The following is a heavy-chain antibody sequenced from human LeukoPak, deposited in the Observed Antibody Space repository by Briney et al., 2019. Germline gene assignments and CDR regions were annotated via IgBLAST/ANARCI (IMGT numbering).Heavy chain of an antibody. V-gene: IGHV4-4*07. CDR2: IYTSGST. CDR3: ARARYDILTGYSDDAFDI. D-gene: IGHD3-9*01. CDR1: GGSISSYY. J-gene: IGHJ3*02. Sequence: SETLSLTCTVSGGSISSYYWSWIRQPAGKGLERIGRIYTSGSTNYNPSLKSRVTMSVDTSKNQFSLKLSSVTAADTAVYYCARARYDILTGYSDDAFDIWGQGTIVTVSS.